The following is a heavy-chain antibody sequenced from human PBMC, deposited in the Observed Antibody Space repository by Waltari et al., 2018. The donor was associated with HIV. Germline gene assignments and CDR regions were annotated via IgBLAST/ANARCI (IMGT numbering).Heavy chain of an antibody. CDR2: GTTDGET. CDR1: GFTLNGYG. CDR3: ARGLAPGLTEARWGSYFDF. J-gene: IGHJ5*01. V-gene: IGHV3-13*01. D-gene: IGHD3-9*01. Sequence: VQLVESGGGLAQPGGSLKVSCEVSGFTLNGYGMPWVGEIEGKRLQVVSGGTTDGETNYSYSVKGRFTIARQNAKKSVSLQMNFLTSGDTGVYFCARGLAPGLTEARWGSYFDFWGQGVRVTVS.